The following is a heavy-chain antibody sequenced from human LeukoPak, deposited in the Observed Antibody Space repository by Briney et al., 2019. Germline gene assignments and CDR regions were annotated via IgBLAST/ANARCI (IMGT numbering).Heavy chain of an antibody. V-gene: IGHV1-46*01. CDR1: GDTFTNYY. CDR2: INPSGSST. CDR3: ARDMDSGPDFFDY. D-gene: IGHD1-26*01. Sequence: ASVKFSCKASGDTFTNYYIHWARQAPGQGLEWMGIINPSGSSTSYAQKFQGRVTMTRDTSTSTVNMELGNLRSEDTAVYYCARDMDSGPDFFDYWGLGTLVTVSS. J-gene: IGHJ4*02.